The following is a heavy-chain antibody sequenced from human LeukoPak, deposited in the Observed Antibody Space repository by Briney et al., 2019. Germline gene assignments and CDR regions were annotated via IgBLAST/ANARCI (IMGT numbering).Heavy chain of an antibody. V-gene: IGHV3-48*01. CDR3: AKLASGRSYFDY. Sequence: GGSLRLSCAASGFIFSDYSMSWVRQAPGRGLEWVSYIRSSSSVIYYADSVKGRFTISRDNSKNTLYLQMNSLRAEDTAVYYCAKLASGRSYFDYWGQGTLVTVSS. J-gene: IGHJ4*02. D-gene: IGHD6-19*01. CDR1: GFIFSDYS. CDR2: IRSSSSVI.